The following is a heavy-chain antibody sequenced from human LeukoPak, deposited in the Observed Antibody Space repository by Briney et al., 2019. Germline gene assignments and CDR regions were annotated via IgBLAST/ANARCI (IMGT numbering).Heavy chain of an antibody. CDR2: FDPENGET. V-gene: IGHV1-24*01. Sequence: ASVKVSCKVSGYTLTELSMHWVRQAPGKGLEWMGGFDPENGETIYAQKFQGRVTMTEDTSTDTAYMELSSLRSEDTAVYYCATGGQKTEYYYYYYMDVRGKGTTVTVSS. CDR3: ATGGQKTEYYYYYYMDV. D-gene: IGHD1-14*01. J-gene: IGHJ6*03. CDR1: GYTLTELS.